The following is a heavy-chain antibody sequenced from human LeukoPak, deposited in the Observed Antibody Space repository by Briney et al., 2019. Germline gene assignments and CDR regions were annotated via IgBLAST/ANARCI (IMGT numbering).Heavy chain of an antibody. CDR2: ISGSGGST. CDR1: GFTFSSYA. J-gene: IGHJ4*02. D-gene: IGHD3-22*01. Sequence: GGSLRLSCAASGFTFSSYAMSWVRQAPGKGLEWVSPISGSGGSTYYADSVKGRFTISRDNSKNTLYLQMNSLRAEDTAVYYCAKIATTMIVVVNNFDYWGQGTLVTVSS. V-gene: IGHV3-23*01. CDR3: AKIATTMIVVVNNFDY.